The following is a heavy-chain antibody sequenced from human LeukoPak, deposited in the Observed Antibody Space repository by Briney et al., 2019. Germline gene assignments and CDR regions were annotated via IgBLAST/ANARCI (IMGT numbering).Heavy chain of an antibody. V-gene: IGHV3-48*03. J-gene: IGHJ4*02. CDR3: ARDAGNCVDSTSHHFDS. Sequence: TGGSLRLSCAASGFTFSSYEMNWVRQAPGKGLEWDSYINNGGSVTKYADPVKGRFTISRDNASNSLYLQINRLRAEDTANYYCARDAGNCVDSTSHHFDSWGQGTLVTVSS. CDR2: INNGGSVT. D-gene: IGHD2-15*01. CDR1: GFTFSSYE.